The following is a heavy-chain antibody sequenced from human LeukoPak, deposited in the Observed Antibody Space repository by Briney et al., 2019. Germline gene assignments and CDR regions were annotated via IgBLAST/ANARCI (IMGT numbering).Heavy chain of an antibody. V-gene: IGHV3-21*01. CDR3: ARARYDSSGYYPLGDY. Sequence: GGSLRLSCAASGFTFSNYEMNWVRQAPGKGLEWVSSISSSSSYIYYADSVKGRFTISRDNAKNSLYLQMNSLRAEDTAVYYCARARYDSSGYYPLGDYWGQGTLVTVSS. J-gene: IGHJ4*02. D-gene: IGHD3-22*01. CDR2: ISSSSSYI. CDR1: GFTFSNYE.